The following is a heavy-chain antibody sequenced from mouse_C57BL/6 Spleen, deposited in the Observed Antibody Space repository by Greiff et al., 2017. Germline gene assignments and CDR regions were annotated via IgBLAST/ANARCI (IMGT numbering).Heavy chain of an antibody. CDR1: GFTFSDYY. J-gene: IGHJ2*01. Sequence: EVKLMESEGGLVQPGSSMKLSCTASGFTFSDYYMAWVRQVPEKGLEWVANINYDGSSTYYLDSLKSRFIISRDNAKNILYLQMSSLKSEDTATYYCASLTGTRYFDYWGQGTTLTVSS. CDR3: ASLTGTRYFDY. V-gene: IGHV5-16*01. CDR2: INYDGSST. D-gene: IGHD4-1*01.